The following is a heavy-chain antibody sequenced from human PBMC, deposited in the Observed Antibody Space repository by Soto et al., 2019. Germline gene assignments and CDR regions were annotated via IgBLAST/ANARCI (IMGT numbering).Heavy chain of an antibody. CDR1: GFSLSNARMG. D-gene: IGHD2-2*01. CDR2: ICSNDEK. CDR3: ARITTYQLPLSFDS. J-gene: IGHJ4*02. Sequence: QVTLKASDPVLVKPTETLTLTCTVSGFSLSNARMGVSWIRQPPGKALECLAHICSNDEKSYSTSLKSRLTISKDTSKSQVVLTMTNMDPVDTATYYCARITTYQLPLSFDSWGQGTLVTVSS. V-gene: IGHV2-26*01.